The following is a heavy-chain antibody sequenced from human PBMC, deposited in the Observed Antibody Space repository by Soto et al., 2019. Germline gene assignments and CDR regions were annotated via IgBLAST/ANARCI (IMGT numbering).Heavy chain of an antibody. CDR3: ASEGLGYSGSPGSYSFDY. D-gene: IGHD1-26*01. Sequence: QVQLVQSGAEVKKPGSSVKVSCKASGGTFSSYAISWVRQAPGQGLEWMGGIIPIFGTANYAQKFQGRVTITADESTSTAYMERSSLRSEDTAVYYCASEGLGYSGSPGSYSFDYWGQGTLVTVSS. J-gene: IGHJ4*02. CDR2: IIPIFGTA. CDR1: GGTFSSYA. V-gene: IGHV1-69*12.